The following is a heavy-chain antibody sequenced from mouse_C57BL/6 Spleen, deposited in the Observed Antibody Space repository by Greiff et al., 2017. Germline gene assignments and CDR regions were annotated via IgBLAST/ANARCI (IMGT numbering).Heavy chain of an antibody. CDR1: GFTFSDYG. Sequence: EVQVVESGGGLVKPGGSLKLSCAASGFTFSDYGMHWVRQAPEKGLEWVAYISSGSSTIYYADTVKGRFTISRDNAKKTLFLQITRLRSEDTAMYYCARRLYGSSYWYFDVWGTGTTVTVSS. V-gene: IGHV5-17*01. CDR3: ARRLYGSSYWYFDV. D-gene: IGHD1-1*01. J-gene: IGHJ1*03. CDR2: ISSGSSTI.